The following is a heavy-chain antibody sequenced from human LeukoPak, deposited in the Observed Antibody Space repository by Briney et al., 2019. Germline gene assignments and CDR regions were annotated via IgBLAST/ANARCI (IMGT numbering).Heavy chain of an antibody. Sequence: GGTLTLSCAASGFTFSDYSMHWVRQAPGKGLEWVAIISYDGSNERYADSVKGRFTISRDNSKNTLYLQMNSLRAEDTAVYYCAREKGLQPYFFDHWGQGTLVTVSS. CDR1: GFTFSDYS. D-gene: IGHD4-11*01. CDR3: AREKGLQPYFFDH. CDR2: ISYDGSNE. V-gene: IGHV3-30-3*01. J-gene: IGHJ4*02.